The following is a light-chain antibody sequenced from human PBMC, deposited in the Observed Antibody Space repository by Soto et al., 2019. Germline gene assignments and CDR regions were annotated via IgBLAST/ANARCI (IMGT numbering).Light chain of an antibody. CDR1: QSVRSH. Sequence: EVVMTQSPATLSVSPGERATLSCTASQSVRSHLAWYQQKPGQAPSLLIFGASTRATGVPARFSGSESGTEFTLTISSLQSEDVAVYFCQQYNDWPRTFGGGTKVEIK. J-gene: IGKJ4*01. CDR3: QQYNDWPRT. CDR2: GAS. V-gene: IGKV3-15*01.